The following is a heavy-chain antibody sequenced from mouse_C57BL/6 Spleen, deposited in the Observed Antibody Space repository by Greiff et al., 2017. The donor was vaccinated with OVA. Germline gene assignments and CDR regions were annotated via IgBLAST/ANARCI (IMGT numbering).Heavy chain of an antibody. CDR2: IRNKANGYTT. V-gene: IGHV7-3*01. J-gene: IGHJ2*01. CDR1: GFTFTDYY. CDR3: ARYVHFFDY. Sequence: EVQGVESGGGLVQPGGSLSLSCAASGFTFTDYYMSWVRQPPGKALEWLGFIRNKANGYTTEYSASVKGRFTISRDNSQSILYLQMNARGAEDSATYYCARYVHFFDYWGQGTTLTVSS.